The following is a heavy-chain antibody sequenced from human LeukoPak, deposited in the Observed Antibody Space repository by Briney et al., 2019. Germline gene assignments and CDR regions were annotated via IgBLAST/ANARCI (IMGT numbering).Heavy chain of an antibody. J-gene: IGHJ6*03. D-gene: IGHD2-2*01. CDR1: GFTFDDYA. V-gene: IGHV3-9*01. CDR3: ARSNLDIVVVPDLIWGYYYYYMDV. CDR2: ISWNSGSI. Sequence: GGSLRLSCAASGFTFDDYAMHWVRQAPGKGLEWVSGISWNSGSIGYADSVKGRFTISRDNAKNSLYLQMNSLRAEDTAVYYCARSNLDIVVVPDLIWGYYYYYMDVWGKGTTVTVSS.